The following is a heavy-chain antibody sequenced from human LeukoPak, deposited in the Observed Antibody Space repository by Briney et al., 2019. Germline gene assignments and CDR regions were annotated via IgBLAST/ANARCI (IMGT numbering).Heavy chain of an antibody. D-gene: IGHD1-7*01. CDR1: GFTFSSYA. V-gene: IGHV3-23*01. J-gene: IGHJ4*02. CDR3: ARDYWWNYDY. CDR2: ISGGSGST. Sequence: GGSLRLSCAASGFTFSSYAMSWVRQAPGKGLAWVSTISGGSGSTYCADSVKGRFTISRDNSKNTIYLQMDSLRAEDTAIYYCARDYWWNYDYWGQGTLVTVSS.